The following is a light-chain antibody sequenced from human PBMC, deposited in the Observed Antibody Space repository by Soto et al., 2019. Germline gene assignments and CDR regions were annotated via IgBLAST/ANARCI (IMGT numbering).Light chain of an antibody. V-gene: IGLV1-44*01. CDR2: NNN. Sequence: QSVLTQPPSASGTPGQRVTISCSGGNSNIGTYTVNWYQQLPGTAPKLLIYNNNERPSGVPDRFSGSKSGTSASLAISGPQSEDEADYYCAAWDDSLTGRVFGGGTKLTVL. J-gene: IGLJ3*02. CDR1: NSNIGTYT. CDR3: AAWDDSLTGRV.